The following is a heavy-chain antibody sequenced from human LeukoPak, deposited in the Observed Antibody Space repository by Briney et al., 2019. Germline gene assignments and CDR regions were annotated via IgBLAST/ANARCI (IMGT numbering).Heavy chain of an antibody. Sequence: GGSLRLSCVASGFTFSIYTMSWVRQAPGKGLEWVSSITSSSSSIYSADSVKGRLTISRDNARNSLYLEMNSLRAEDTAVYYCAKEGIPGEDSSSWYEGIYYYYGMDVWGQGTTVTVSS. CDR2: ITSSSSSI. CDR1: GFTFSIYT. V-gene: IGHV3-21*04. CDR3: AKEGIPGEDSSSWYEGIYYYYGMDV. D-gene: IGHD6-13*01. J-gene: IGHJ6*02.